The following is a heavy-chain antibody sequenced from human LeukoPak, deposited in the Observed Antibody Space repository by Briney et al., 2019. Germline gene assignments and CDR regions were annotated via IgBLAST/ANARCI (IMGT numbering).Heavy chain of an antibody. Sequence: PGGSLRLSCAASGFTFSSYAMSWVRQAPGKGLEWVSAISGSGGSTYYADSVKGRFTISRDNSKNTLYLQTNSLRTEDTAVYYCAGYSRAGLFDYWGQGTLVTVSS. CDR2: ISGSGGST. V-gene: IGHV3-23*01. CDR1: GFTFSSYA. CDR3: AGYSRAGLFDY. D-gene: IGHD6-13*01. J-gene: IGHJ4*02.